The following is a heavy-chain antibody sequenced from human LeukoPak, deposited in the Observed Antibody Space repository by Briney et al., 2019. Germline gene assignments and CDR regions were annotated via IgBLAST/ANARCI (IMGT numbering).Heavy chain of an antibody. Sequence: ASVKLSCKASGSSFTNYGISWVRQAPGQGLEWMGWISPYNDNTNYAQKFQGRVTVTTDTSTTTAYMELRSLSSDDTAVYYCATTVIYDDSGEYFQHWGQGTLVTVSS. CDR3: ATTVIYDDSGEYFQH. CDR2: ISPYNDNT. D-gene: IGHD3-22*01. CDR1: GSSFTNYG. V-gene: IGHV1-18*01. J-gene: IGHJ1*01.